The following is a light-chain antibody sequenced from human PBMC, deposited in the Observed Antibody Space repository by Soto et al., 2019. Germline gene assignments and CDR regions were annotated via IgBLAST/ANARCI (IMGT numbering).Light chain of an antibody. J-gene: IGKJ2*01. CDR1: QSLSSNY. Sequence: EIVLTQSPGTLSLSPGERATLSCRASQSLSSNYLAWYQQKPGQALRLLIYGASSRATGIPDRFSGSWSGTDFTLTVSRLEPEDFAVYYCQQYGSSVRTFGQGTKLEIK. CDR2: GAS. V-gene: IGKV3-20*01. CDR3: QQYGSSVRT.